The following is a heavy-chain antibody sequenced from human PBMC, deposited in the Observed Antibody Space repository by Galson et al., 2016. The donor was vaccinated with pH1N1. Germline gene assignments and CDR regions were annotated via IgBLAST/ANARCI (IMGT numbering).Heavy chain of an antibody. V-gene: IGHV1-2*06. J-gene: IGHJ3*02. Sequence: SVKVSCKASGYTFTGCYMHWVRQAPGQGLEWVGRINPNSGDTSISTAYMELSRLRSDDTAVYYCARVYSRGGTYYPDAFDIWGQGTMVTVSS. CDR2: INPNSG. D-gene: IGHD1-26*01. CDR3: ARVYSRGGTYYPDAFDI. CDR1: GYTFTGCY.